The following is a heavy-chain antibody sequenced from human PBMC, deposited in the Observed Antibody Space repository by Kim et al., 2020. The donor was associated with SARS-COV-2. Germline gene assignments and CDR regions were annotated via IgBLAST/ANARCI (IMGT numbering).Heavy chain of an antibody. Sequence: ASVKVSCKTSGYTFTKYYIHWVRQAPGQGPEWMGRINPTSGGTNYAQKFQGRMTMTRDTSIGTAYMELSSLRSDDTAEYYCASGGDVYYYENNILTYFDYWGQGTLVTVSS. CDR2: INPTSGGT. CDR3: ASGGDVYYYENNILTYFDY. CDR1: GYTFTKYY. J-gene: IGHJ4*02. V-gene: IGHV1-2*06. D-gene: IGHD3-22*01.